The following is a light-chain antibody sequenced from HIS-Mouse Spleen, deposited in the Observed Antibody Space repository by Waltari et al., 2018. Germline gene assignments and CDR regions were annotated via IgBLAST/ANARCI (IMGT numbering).Light chain of an antibody. CDR1: SSDVGGYNY. CDR3: CSYAGSYTPWV. V-gene: IGLV2-11*01. CDR2: DVS. Sequence: QSALTQPRSVSGSPGQSVNISCTGTSSDVGGYNYVSWYQQHPGKAPKLMTYDVSKRPSGVPDLFSGSKSRNTASLTISGLQAEDEADYYCCSYAGSYTPWVFGGGTKLTVL. J-gene: IGLJ3*02.